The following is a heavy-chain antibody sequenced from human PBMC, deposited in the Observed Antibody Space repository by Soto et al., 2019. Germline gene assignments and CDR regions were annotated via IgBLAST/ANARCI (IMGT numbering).Heavy chain of an antibody. CDR3: ARTSRFDC. CDR2: INHSGRT. D-gene: IGHD6-6*01. V-gene: IGHV4-34*01. CDR1: CGSFSGYY. J-gene: IGHJ4*02. Sequence: QVQLQQWGAGLLKPSETLSLTCAVYCGSFSGYYWSWIRQPPGKGLEWIGEINHSGRTNYTPALKSRVTMSVDTSKYHFSLKLRSVPAADTAVYYCARTSRFDCWGQGTLVTVSS.